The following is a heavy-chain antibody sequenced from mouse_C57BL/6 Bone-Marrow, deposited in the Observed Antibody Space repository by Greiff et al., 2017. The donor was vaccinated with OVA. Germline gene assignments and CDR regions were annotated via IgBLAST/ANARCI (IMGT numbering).Heavy chain of an antibody. J-gene: IGHJ4*01. CDR3: ASYYGSYAMDY. CDR1: GFTFSDYG. Sequence: EVQVVESGGGLVKPGGSLKLSCAASGFTFSDYGMHWVRQAPEKGLEWVAYISSGSSTIYYADTVKGRFTISRDNAKNTLFLQMTSLRSEDTAMYYCASYYGSYAMDYWGQGTSVTVSS. CDR2: ISSGSSTI. D-gene: IGHD1-1*01. V-gene: IGHV5-17*01.